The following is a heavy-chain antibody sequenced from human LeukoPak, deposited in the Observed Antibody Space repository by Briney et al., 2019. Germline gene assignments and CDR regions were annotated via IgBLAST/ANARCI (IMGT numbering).Heavy chain of an antibody. CDR2: IYHSGST. Sequence: SGTLSLTCAVSGGSGGSISSSNYWSWVRQPPGKGLEWIGEIYHSGSTNYNPSLKSRVTISVDKSKNQFSLKLNSVTAADTAVYYCARLFYYYYYMDVWGKGTTVTVSS. CDR3: ARLFYYYYYMDV. V-gene: IGHV4-4*02. J-gene: IGHJ6*03. CDR1: GGSGGSISSSNY.